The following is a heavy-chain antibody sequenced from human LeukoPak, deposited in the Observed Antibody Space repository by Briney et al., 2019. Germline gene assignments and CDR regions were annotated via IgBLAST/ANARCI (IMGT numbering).Heavy chain of an antibody. V-gene: IGHV4-59*08. CDR1: GGSVSTYY. CDR2: VYYTGST. J-gene: IGHJ4*02. D-gene: IGHD2-15*01. CDR3: ARRGGYCSGGTCELDY. Sequence: SETLSLTCSVSGGSVSTYYWSWIRQSPGKGLEWIGYVYYTGSTKYNPSLKSRVTMSVDTSKNQFSLKLSSVTAADTAVYYCARRGGYCSGGTCELDYWGQGTLVTVSS.